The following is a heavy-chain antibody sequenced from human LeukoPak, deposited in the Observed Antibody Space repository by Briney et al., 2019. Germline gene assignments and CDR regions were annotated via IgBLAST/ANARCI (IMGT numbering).Heavy chain of an antibody. CDR1: GSTFSTYG. Sequence: GGSLRLSCAASGSTFSTYGMNWVRQAPGKGLEWVAVISYDGNDKYYADSVTGRFTISRDNSKNTLYLQMNSLRAEDTAVYYCASPRVWGQGTLVTVSS. CDR3: ASPRV. J-gene: IGHJ4*02. V-gene: IGHV3-30*03. CDR2: ISYDGNDK.